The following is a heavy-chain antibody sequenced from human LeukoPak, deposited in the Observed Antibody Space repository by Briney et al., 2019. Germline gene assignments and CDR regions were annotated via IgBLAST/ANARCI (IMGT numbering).Heavy chain of an antibody. CDR3: ARCPDYYDSSGYYSG. D-gene: IGHD3-22*01. V-gene: IGHV3-48*01. Sequence: PGGSLRLSCAASGFTFSSYSMNWVRQAPGKGLEWVSYISSSSSTIYYADSVKGRFTISRDNAKNSLYLQMNSLRAEDTAVYYCARCPDYYDSSGYYSGWGQGTLVTVSS. CDR1: GFTFSSYS. CDR2: ISSSSSTI. J-gene: IGHJ4*02.